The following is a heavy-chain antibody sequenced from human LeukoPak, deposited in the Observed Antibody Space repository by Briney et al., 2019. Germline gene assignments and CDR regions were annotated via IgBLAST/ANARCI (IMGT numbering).Heavy chain of an antibody. V-gene: IGHV3-53*01. CDR1: GFTVSSHY. Sequence: WGALGLSCAASGFTVSSHYMSRVRQAPGKGLKWVSVIYSGGSTYYGDSVQCRFTISRDNSRNTLYLQMNSLRAEDTVFFQAEDGIRDCSGGSCIDYWGQGTLVTVSS. CDR2: IYSGGST. J-gene: IGHJ4*02. D-gene: IGHD2-15*01. CDR3: EDGIRDCSGGSCIDY.